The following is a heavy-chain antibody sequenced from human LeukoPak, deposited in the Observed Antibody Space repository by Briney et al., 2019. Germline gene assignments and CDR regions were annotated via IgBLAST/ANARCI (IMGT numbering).Heavy chain of an antibody. D-gene: IGHD3-16*02. CDR2: IKSKTDGGTT. Sequence: GGSLRLSCAASGFTFNNAWMNWVRQAPGKGLEWVGRIKSKTDGGTTDYAAPVKGRFTISRDDSKNTLYLQMNSLKTEDTAVYYCTTKGSWAMITFGGVIVGYWGQGTLVTVSS. J-gene: IGHJ4*02. CDR1: GFTFNNAW. CDR3: TTKGSWAMITFGGVIVGY. V-gene: IGHV3-15*07.